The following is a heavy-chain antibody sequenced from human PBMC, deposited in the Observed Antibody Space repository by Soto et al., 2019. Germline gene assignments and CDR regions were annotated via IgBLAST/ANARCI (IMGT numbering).Heavy chain of an antibody. CDR1: GYTFTSYG. CDR3: ARVIAAAVDFDY. D-gene: IGHD6-13*01. CDR2: ISAYNGNT. V-gene: IGHV1-18*01. Sequence: QVQLVQSGAEVKKPGASVKVSCKASGYTFTSYGISWVRQAPGQGLEWMGWISAYNGNTNYAQKLQGRGTMTTDTYTSTAYMELRSLRSADTAVYYCARVIAAAVDFDYWGQGTLVTVSA. J-gene: IGHJ4*02.